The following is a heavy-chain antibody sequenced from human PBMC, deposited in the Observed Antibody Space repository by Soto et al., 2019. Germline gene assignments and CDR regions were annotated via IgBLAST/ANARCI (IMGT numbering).Heavy chain of an antibody. V-gene: IGHV3-64*01. CDR3: GGGGDYGDYVAAFDI. CDR2: ISSNGGST. D-gene: IGHD4-17*01. J-gene: IGHJ3*02. Sequence: EVQLVESGGGLVQPGGSLRLSCAASGFTFSSYAMHWVRQAPGKGLEYVSAISSNGGSTYYANSVKGRFTISRDNSKNTLDLQMGSRGAEGMAVYYGGGGGDYGDYVAAFDIWGQGTMVTVSS. CDR1: GFTFSSYA.